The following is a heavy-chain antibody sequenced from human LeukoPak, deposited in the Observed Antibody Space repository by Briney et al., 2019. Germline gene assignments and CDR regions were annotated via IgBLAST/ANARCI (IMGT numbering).Heavy chain of an antibody. D-gene: IGHD5-12*01. Sequence: SETLSLTCTVSGGSISKSTYYWAWIRQSPGTGLEWIGSIYDNGSPYYSPSLKSRVTISVDTSKNQFTLKMRSMTAADTAIYYCAREYSGSFINFDYWGQGTLVTVSS. CDR1: GGSISKSTYY. CDR2: IYDNGSP. V-gene: IGHV4-39*06. J-gene: IGHJ4*02. CDR3: AREYSGSFINFDY.